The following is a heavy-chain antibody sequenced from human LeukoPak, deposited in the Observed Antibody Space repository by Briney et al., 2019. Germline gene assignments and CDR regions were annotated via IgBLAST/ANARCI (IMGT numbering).Heavy chain of an antibody. V-gene: IGHV4-38-2*02. D-gene: IGHD3-22*01. CDR1: GYSISSGYY. J-gene: IGHJ3*02. CDR2: IYHSGST. CDR3: ASPIYYDSSGYHDAFDI. Sequence: SETLSLTCTVSGYSISSGYYWGWIRQPPGKGLEWIGSIYHSGSTYYNPSLKSRVTISVDTSKNQFSLKLSSVTAADTAVYYCASPIYYDSSGYHDAFDIWGQGTMVTVSS.